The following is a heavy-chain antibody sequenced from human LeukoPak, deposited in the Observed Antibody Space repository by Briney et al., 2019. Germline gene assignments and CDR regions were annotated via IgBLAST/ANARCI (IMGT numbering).Heavy chain of an antibody. Sequence: GGSLRLSCAASGFSFSSYGMHWVRQAPGKGLEWVAVTSYDGSDKYYADSVKGRFTISRDNSKNTLYLQMNSLRAEDTAVYYCAKSTTDTSIDDYYYYMDVWGKGTTVTVSS. CDR1: GFSFSSYG. D-gene: IGHD2/OR15-2a*01. V-gene: IGHV3-30-3*02. J-gene: IGHJ6*03. CDR3: AKSTTDTSIDDYYYYMDV. CDR2: TSYDGSDK.